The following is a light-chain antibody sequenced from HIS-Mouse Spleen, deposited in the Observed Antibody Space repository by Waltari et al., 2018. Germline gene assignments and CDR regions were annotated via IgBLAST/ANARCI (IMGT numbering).Light chain of an antibody. CDR3: CSYAGSSTWV. J-gene: IGLJ3*02. CDR1: SSNIGSNT. CDR2: EGS. Sequence: QSVLTQPPSASGTPGQRVTISCSGSSSNIGSNTVNWYQQLPGTAPKLMSYEGSERPSGVSNRFSGSKSGNTASLTISGLQAEDEADYYCCSYAGSSTWVFGGGTKLTVL. V-gene: IGLV1-44*01.